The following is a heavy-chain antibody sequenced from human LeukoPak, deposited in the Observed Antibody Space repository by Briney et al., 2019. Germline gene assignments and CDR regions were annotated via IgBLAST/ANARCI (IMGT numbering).Heavy chain of an antibody. J-gene: IGHJ4*02. CDR3: ARGSSRRYYDSSGVLSV. V-gene: IGHV1-46*01. CDR1: GYTFTSYY. CDR2: INPSGGST. Sequence: GASVKVSCKASGYTFTSYYMHWVRQAPGQGLEWMGIINPSGGSTSYAQKFQGRVTITTDESTSTAYMELSSLRSEDAAVYYCARGSSRRYYDSSGVLSVWGQGTLVTVSS. D-gene: IGHD3-22*01.